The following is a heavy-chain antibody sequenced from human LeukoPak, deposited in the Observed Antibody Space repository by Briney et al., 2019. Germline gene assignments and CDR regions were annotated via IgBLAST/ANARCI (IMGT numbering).Heavy chain of an antibody. D-gene: IGHD3-10*01. CDR2: IYYSGST. J-gene: IGHJ4*02. CDR1: GGSISSYY. V-gene: IGHV4-59*01. CDR3: ARSYSGSGSYSVPLDY. Sequence: PSETLSLTCTLSGGSISSYYWSWIRQPPRKGLEWIGYIYYSGSTNYNPSLKSRATISVDTSKTQFSLKLSSLTAADTAVSYCARSYSGSGSYSVPLDYWGQGTLVTASS.